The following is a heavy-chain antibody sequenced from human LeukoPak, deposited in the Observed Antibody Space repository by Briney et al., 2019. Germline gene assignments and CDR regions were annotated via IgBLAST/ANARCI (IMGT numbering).Heavy chain of an antibody. D-gene: IGHD6-13*01. J-gene: IGHJ6*03. V-gene: IGHV3-64*01. CDR2: ISSNGGST. CDR1: GFTFSSYA. Sequence: PGGSLRLSCAASGFTFSSYAMHWVRQAPGKGLEYVSAISSNGGSTHYANSVKGRFTISRDNSKNTLYLQMGSLRAEDMAVYYCARAAAGTIYYYYYMDVWGKGTTVTVSS. CDR3: ARAAAGTIYYYYYMDV.